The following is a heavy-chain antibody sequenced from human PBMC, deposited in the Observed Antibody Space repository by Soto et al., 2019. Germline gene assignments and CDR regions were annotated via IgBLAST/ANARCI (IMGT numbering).Heavy chain of an antibody. CDR2: ISGGGDTT. J-gene: IGHJ4*02. V-gene: IGHV3-23*01. CDR1: GFTFHNYD. Sequence: EVQLLESGGGLVQPGGSLRLSCAASGFTFHNYDMTWVRQAPGTGLEWVSAISGGGDTTSYADSVKGRFTVARDGSKNTLYLQMSSLRAEDTALYYCAKGRGGSGSLTPRVDFWGQGTLVTVSS. CDR3: AKGRGGSGSLTPRVDF. D-gene: IGHD3-10*01.